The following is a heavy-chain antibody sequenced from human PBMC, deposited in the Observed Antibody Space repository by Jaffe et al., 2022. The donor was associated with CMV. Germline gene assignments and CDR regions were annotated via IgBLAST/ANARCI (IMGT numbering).Heavy chain of an antibody. V-gene: IGHV4-39*01. CDR2: IYYSGST. CDR1: GGSISSSSYY. Sequence: QLQLQESGPGLVKPSETLSLTCTVSGGSISSSSYYWGWIRQPPGKGLEWIGSIYYSGSTYYNPSLKSRVTISVDTSKNQFSLKLSSVTAADTAVYYCARPAGGDSSGWFDYWGQGTLVTVSS. J-gene: IGHJ4*02. D-gene: IGHD6-19*01. CDR3: ARPAGGDSSGWFDY.